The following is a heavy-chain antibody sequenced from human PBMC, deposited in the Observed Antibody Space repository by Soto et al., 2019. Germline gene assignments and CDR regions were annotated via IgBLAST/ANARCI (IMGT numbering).Heavy chain of an antibody. D-gene: IGHD1-26*01. V-gene: IGHV3-30-3*01. CDR3: AKDVVVGATTGLGDYYYYYGMDV. Sequence: QVQLVESGGGVVQPGRSLRLSCAASGFTFSTYAMHWVRQAPGKGLEWVAVISYDGTNKNYADSVKGRFTISRDNSKNTLYLQMNSLRAEDTAVYYCAKDVVVGATTGLGDYYYYYGMDVWGQGTTVTVSS. J-gene: IGHJ6*02. CDR1: GFTFSTYA. CDR2: ISYDGTNK.